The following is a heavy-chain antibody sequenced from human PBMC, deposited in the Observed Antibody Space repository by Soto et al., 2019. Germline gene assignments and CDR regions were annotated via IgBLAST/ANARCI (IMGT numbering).Heavy chain of an antibody. Sequence: PGGSLRLSCAASGFTFSSYGMHWVRQAPGKGLEGVAVISYSGSSKYYADSVKGRFTISRDNSKNTLYLQMNSLRAEDTAVYYCASSLLWFGEPYQVAFDIWGQGKMVTVSS. CDR1: GFTFSSYG. J-gene: IGHJ3*02. CDR3: ASSLLWFGEPYQVAFDI. D-gene: IGHD3-10*01. V-gene: IGHV3-30*03. CDR2: ISYSGSSK.